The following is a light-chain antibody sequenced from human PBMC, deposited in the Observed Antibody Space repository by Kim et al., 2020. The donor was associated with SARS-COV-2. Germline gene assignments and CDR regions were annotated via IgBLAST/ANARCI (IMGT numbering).Light chain of an antibody. Sequence: EIVLTQSPGTLSLSPGERATLSCRASQRVSNNYLAWYQQKPGQAPRLLIYGASSRATGIPDRFSGRGSGTDFTLTISRLEPEDFAVYYCQQYGRSPNTFGQGTKLEIK. CDR2: GAS. CDR3: QQYGRSPNT. J-gene: IGKJ2*01. CDR1: QRVSNNY. V-gene: IGKV3-20*01.